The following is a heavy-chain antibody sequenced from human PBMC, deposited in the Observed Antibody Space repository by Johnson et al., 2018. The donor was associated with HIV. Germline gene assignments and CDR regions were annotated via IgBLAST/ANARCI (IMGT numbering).Heavy chain of an antibody. CDR1: GFTFSDHY. J-gene: IGHJ3*02. D-gene: IGHD3-22*01. Sequence: EVQLVESGGGVVRRGGSLRLSCAASGFTFSDHYMDWVRQAPGKGLEWVGRTRNKANSYTTEYAASVKGRFTISRDDSKNSLYLQMNSLKTEDTAVYYCARDVAATMIVVGGAYDAFDIWGQGTMVTVSS. V-gene: IGHV3-72*01. CDR3: ARDVAATMIVVGGAYDAFDI. CDR2: TRNKANSYTT.